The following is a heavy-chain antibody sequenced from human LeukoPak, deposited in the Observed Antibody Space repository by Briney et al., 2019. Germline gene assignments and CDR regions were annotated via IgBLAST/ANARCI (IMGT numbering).Heavy chain of an antibody. CDR2: IYYSGST. D-gene: IGHD6-13*01. CDR1: GGSISSYY. Sequence: SETLSLTCTVSGGSISSYYWGWIRQPPGKGLEWIGSIYYSGSTYYNPSLKSRVTISVDTSTNQFSLKLSSVTAADTAVYYCAGRISSSWFDSWGQGTLVTVSS. CDR3: AGRISSSWFDS. J-gene: IGHJ5*01. V-gene: IGHV4-39*01.